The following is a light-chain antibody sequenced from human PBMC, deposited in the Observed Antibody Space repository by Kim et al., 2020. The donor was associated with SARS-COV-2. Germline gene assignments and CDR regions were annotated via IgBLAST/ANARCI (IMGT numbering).Light chain of an antibody. CDR3: NSYTDTRAWV. CDR2: EVS. Sequence: QSALTQSASVSGSPGQSITISCTGSNKDVGDSDYVSWFQQHPGKAPKLILYEVSERPAGVSDRFSGSKSGNTASLTISGLQGEDEAVYFCNSYTDTRAWVFGGGTKSPS. J-gene: IGLJ3*02. V-gene: IGLV2-14*03. CDR1: NKDVGDSDY.